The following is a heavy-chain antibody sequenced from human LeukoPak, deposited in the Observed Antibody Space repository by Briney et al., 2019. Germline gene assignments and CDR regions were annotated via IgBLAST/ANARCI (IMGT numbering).Heavy chain of an antibody. Sequence: SETLSLTCTVSGGSISSGSYYWSWIRQPVGKGLEWIGHIYTSGNTNYNPSLKSRVTISVDTSNNQFSLRLTSVTAADTALYYCARAEYKNGCSFDSWGQGTLVTVSS. CDR1: GGSISSGSYY. D-gene: IGHD2-8*01. V-gene: IGHV4-61*09. J-gene: IGHJ4*02. CDR3: ARAEYKNGCSFDS. CDR2: IYTSGNT.